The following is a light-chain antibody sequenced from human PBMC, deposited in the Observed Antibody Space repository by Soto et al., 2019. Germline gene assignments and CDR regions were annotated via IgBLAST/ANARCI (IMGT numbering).Light chain of an antibody. V-gene: IGKV4-1*01. J-gene: IGKJ3*01. Sequence: DVVMTQSPDSLAVSLGESATINCKTSQSAFYSTNNKSYLAWYEQKPGQAPKLLIYWASTRQSGVPDRFGGSASGMAFTLTISRLKAEDVAGVYCQLYYSAFPLTFGPGTKV. CDR1: QSAFYSTNNKSY. CDR3: QLYYSAFPLT. CDR2: WAS.